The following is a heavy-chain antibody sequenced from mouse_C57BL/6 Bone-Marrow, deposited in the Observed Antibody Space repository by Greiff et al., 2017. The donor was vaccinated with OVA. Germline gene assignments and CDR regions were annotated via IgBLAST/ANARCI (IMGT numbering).Heavy chain of an antibody. J-gene: IGHJ2*01. CDR2: ITPNNGGT. Sequence: VQLKQSGPELVKPGASVKIPCKASGYTFTDYNMDWVKQSPGQSLEWIGDITPNNGGTIYNQKFKGKATLTVDKSSSTAYMKLRSLTSEDTAVYYCARTKRLRLYFDYWGQGTTLTVSS. D-gene: IGHD2-2*01. V-gene: IGHV1-18*01. CDR1: GYTFTDYN. CDR3: ARTKRLRLYFDY.